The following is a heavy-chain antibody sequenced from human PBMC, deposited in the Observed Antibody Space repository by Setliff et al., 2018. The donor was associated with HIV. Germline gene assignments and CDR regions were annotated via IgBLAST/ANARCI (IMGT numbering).Heavy chain of an antibody. CDR2: ISSTGGTT. V-gene: IGHV3-23*01. Sequence: PGGSLRLSCAVSGFTFSRYAMSWVRQAPGKGLEWVSGISSTGGTTYYADSVKGRFTISRDNSKNTLFLQVKSLTAEDTAVYYCARAGPRDLYYFDYWGQGTLVTVSS. CDR3: ARAGPRDLYYFDY. J-gene: IGHJ4*02. CDR1: GFTFSRYA.